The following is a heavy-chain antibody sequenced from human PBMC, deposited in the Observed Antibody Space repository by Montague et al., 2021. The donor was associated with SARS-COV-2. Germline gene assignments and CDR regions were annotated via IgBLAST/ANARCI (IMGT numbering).Heavy chain of an antibody. V-gene: IGHV4-39*01. D-gene: IGHD3-10*01. Sequence: SETLSLTCTVSGGSISSSSNYWGWIRQPPGKGLEWIGSIYYSGSTYYNSSLKSRVTISVDTSKNQFSLKLNSVIAADTAVYYCARLVWFGELSSENWFDPWGQGTLVTVSS. CDR2: IYYSGST. CDR3: ARLVWFGELSSENWFDP. J-gene: IGHJ5*02. CDR1: GGSISSSSNY.